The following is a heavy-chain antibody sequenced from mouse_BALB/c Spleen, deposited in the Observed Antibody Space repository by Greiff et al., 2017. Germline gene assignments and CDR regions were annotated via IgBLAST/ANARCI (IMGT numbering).Heavy chain of an antibody. CDR1: GYTFTSYW. CDR2: INPSNGRT. V-gene: IGHV1S81*02. D-gene: IGHD1-1*01. Sequence: QVQLQQPGAELVKPGASVKLSCKASGYTFTSYWMHWVKQRPGQGLEWIGEINPSNGRTNYNEKFKSKATLTVDKSSSTAYMQLSSLTSEDSAVYYCARTPYYYGSSYWYFDVWGAGTTVTVSS. CDR3: ARTPYYYGSSYWYFDV. J-gene: IGHJ1*01.